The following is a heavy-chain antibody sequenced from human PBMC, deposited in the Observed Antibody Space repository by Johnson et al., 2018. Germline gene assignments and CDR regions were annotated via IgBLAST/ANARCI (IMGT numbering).Heavy chain of an antibody. D-gene: IGHD6-25*01. CDR3: ASPLIYISSAAWVDPRNYYYGMDV. CDR1: GGTFSSYA. V-gene: IGHV1-69*01. J-gene: IGHJ6*02. CDR2: IIPIFGPA. Sequence: QVQLVQSGAEVKKPGSSVKVSCKASGGTFSSYAISWVRQAPGQGLEWMGGIIPIFGPANYAQKVQGRATLTADESTSTAYMELSTLRSEDTAVYYWASPLIYISSAAWVDPRNYYYGMDVWGQGTTVTVSS.